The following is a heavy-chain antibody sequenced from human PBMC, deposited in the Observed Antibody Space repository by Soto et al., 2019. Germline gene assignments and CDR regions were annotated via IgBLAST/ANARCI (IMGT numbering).Heavy chain of an antibody. CDR2: ISGSGGST. CDR3: AKNSWVVVAATRGPFDY. J-gene: IGHJ4*02. Sequence: GGSLRLSCAASGFTFSSYAMSWVRQAPGKGLEWVSAISGSGGSTYYADSVKGRFTISRDNSKNTLYLQMNSLRAEDTAVYYCAKNSWVVVAATRGPFDYWGQGTLVTVSS. V-gene: IGHV3-23*01. D-gene: IGHD2-15*01. CDR1: GFTFSSYA.